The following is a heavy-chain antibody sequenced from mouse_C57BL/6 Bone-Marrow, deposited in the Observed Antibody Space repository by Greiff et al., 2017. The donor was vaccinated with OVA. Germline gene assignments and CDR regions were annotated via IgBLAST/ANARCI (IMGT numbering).Heavy chain of an antibody. CDR3: SRYGVLRGVFDV. CDR1: GFTFTDYY. Sequence: EVKLVESGGGLVQPGGSLSLSCAASGFTFTDYYMSWVRQPPGKALEWLGFIRNKANGYTTEYSASVKGRFTISRDNYQSILYLQMNALRAEDSDTYYCSRYGVLRGVFDVWGTGTTVTVSS. CDR2: IRNKANGYTT. J-gene: IGHJ1*03. V-gene: IGHV7-3*01. D-gene: IGHD1-1*01.